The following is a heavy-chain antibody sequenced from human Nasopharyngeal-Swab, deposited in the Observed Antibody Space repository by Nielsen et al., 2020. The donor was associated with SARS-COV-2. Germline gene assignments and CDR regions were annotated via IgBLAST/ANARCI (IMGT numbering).Heavy chain of an antibody. Sequence: GESLKISCAASGFTFSSYAMTWVRQAPGKGLEWVSVVTGSGYGTDYADSVKGRFTISRDNAKNTLYLQMNSLRAEDTAEYYCARKDVFAYGVDAFDIWGQGTMVTVSS. D-gene: IGHD3-10*01. CDR3: ARKDVFAYGVDAFDI. J-gene: IGHJ3*02. CDR2: VTGSGYGT. V-gene: IGHV3-23*01. CDR1: GFTFSSYA.